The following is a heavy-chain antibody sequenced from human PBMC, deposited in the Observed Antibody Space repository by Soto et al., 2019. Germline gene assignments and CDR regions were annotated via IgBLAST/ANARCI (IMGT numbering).Heavy chain of an antibody. Sequence: QVQLQESGPGLVKPSQTLSLTCTVSGGSISSGGYYWSWIRQHPGKGLEWIGYIYYSGSTYYNPSLKSRVTVSVDTSKNQCSLKLSSVTAADTAVYYCAREKRDIVVVVAATPRYYYYYMDVWGKGTTVTVSS. D-gene: IGHD2-15*01. CDR3: AREKRDIVVVVAATPRYYYYYMDV. CDR2: IYYSGST. CDR1: GGSISSGGYY. V-gene: IGHV4-31*03. J-gene: IGHJ6*03.